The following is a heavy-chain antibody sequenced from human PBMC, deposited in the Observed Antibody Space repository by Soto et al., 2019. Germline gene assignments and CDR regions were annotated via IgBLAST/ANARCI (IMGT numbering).Heavy chain of an antibody. CDR1: GFTFNTYA. D-gene: IGHD2-21*01. J-gene: IGHJ5*02. CDR3: VRSGTARLLRHSWFDT. V-gene: IGHV3-21*01. CDR2: ITASSAYI. Sequence: EVQLVESGGGRFKPGGFLRLSGAASGFTFNTYAMTWVRQAPGKGLEWVSSITASSAYIYYADSVRGRITISRDNAKNSLFLQMHSLRAEDTAVYYCVRSGTARLLRHSWFDTWGQGTLVTVSS.